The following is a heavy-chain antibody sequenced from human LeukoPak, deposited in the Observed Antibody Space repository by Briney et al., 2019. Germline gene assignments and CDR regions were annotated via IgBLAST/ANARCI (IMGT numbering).Heavy chain of an antibody. J-gene: IGHJ4*02. D-gene: IGHD3-16*01. V-gene: IGHV3-30*06. CDR3: ARERTLGPFDY. CDR2: ISYDGSNK. Sequence: GGSLRLSCEASGFTFSDFGMHWVRQAPGKGLECVAVISYDGSNKYYADSVKGRFTISRDNSKNTLYLQMNSLRDEDTAVYYCARERTLGPFDYWGQGTLVTVSS. CDR1: GFTFSDFG.